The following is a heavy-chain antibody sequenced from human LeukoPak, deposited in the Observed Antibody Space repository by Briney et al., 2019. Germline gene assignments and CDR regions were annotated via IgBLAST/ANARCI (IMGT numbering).Heavy chain of an antibody. CDR3: TTYFCSGGSCYYYYYYMDV. Sequence: GGSLRLSCAASGFTFSNAWMSWFRQAPGKGLKWVGGIKAKTVGGTTDYAAPVKGRFTISRDDSKNTLYLQMNSLKTEDTAVYYCTTYFCSGGSCYYYYYYMDVWGKGTTVTVSS. CDR2: IKAKTVGGTT. V-gene: IGHV3-15*01. D-gene: IGHD2-15*01. J-gene: IGHJ6*03. CDR1: GFTFSNAW.